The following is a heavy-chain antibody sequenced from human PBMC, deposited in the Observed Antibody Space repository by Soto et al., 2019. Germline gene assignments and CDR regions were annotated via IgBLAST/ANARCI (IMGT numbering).Heavy chain of an antibody. CDR1: GFTFSIYA. CDR3: AKARQGYLTPRTFDY. Sequence: GSLRLSCAASGFTFSIYAMSWVLQAPWKGLEWVSAISGSGGSTYYADSVKGRFTISRDNSKNTLYLQMNSLRAEDTAVYYCAKARQGYLTPRTFDYWGQGTLVTVSS. CDR2: ISGSGGST. J-gene: IGHJ4*02. V-gene: IGHV3-23*01. D-gene: IGHD1-1*01.